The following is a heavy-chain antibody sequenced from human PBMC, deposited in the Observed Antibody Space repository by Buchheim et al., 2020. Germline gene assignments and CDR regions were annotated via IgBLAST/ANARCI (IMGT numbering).Heavy chain of an antibody. CDR1: GFTFSSYA. D-gene: IGHD6-13*01. J-gene: IGHJ1*01. V-gene: IGHV3-30*04. CDR3: ASPSIAAAGVYFQH. Sequence: QVQLVESGGGVVQPGRSLRLSCAASGFTFSSYAMHWVRQAPGKGLEWVAVISYDGSNKYYADSVKGRFTISRDNSKNTLYLQMNSLRAEDTAVYYCASPSIAAAGVYFQHWGQGTL. CDR2: ISYDGSNK.